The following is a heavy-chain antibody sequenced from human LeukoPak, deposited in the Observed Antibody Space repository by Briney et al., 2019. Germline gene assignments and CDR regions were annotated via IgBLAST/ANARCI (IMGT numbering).Heavy chain of an antibody. CDR2: IYSSGST. V-gene: IGHV4-4*07. CDR3: ARDSVRNDWRFDY. D-gene: IGHD3-9*01. J-gene: IGHJ4*02. CDR1: GGSISSYY. Sequence: SETLSLTCTVSGGSISSYYWGWIRQPAGKGLEWIGRIYSSGSTNYNPSLKSRFTMSADTSKNQFSLKLSSVTAADTAMYYCARDSVRNDWRFDYWGQGTLVTVSS.